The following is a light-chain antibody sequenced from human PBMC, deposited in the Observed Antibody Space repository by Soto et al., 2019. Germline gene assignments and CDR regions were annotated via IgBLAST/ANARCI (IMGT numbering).Light chain of an antibody. J-gene: IGKJ1*01. CDR2: DAS. CDR1: QSVSNY. Sequence: EIVFTQSPASLSLSPGERASLSYRASQSVSNYLAWYKQNPGQVPRLLIYDASNRATGIPARFSGSGSGTDFTLAISSLEPEDFALYYCQQRSNWPRTFGQGTKVDIK. CDR3: QQRSNWPRT. V-gene: IGKV3-11*01.